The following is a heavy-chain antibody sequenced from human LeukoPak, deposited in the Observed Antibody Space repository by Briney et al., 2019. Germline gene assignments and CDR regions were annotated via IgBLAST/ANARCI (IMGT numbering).Heavy chain of an antibody. Sequence: GGSLRLSCVASGFTLSSYNMKWVRQAPGKRLEWVSYIGHTGSTVSYADSVKGRFTISRDNAKNSLYLQMNSLRAEDTAMYYCAIPPLSGTGSSRPLAGIDVWGQGTTVTVS. CDR1: GFTLSSYN. J-gene: IGHJ6*02. CDR3: AIPPLSGTGSSRPLAGIDV. V-gene: IGHV3-48*04. D-gene: IGHD3-10*01. CDR2: IGHTGSTV.